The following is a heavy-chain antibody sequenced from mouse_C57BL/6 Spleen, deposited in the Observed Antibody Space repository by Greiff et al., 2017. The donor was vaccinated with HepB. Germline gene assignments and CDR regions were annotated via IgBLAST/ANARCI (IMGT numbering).Heavy chain of an antibody. CDR2: ISDGGSYT. J-gene: IGHJ2*01. D-gene: IGHD2-3*01. CDR1: GFTFSSYA. CDR3: AIKEGDGYSYYFDY. V-gene: IGHV5-4*03. Sequence: EVKLMESGGGLVKPGGSLKLSCAASGFTFSSYAMSWVRQTPEKRLEWVATISDGGSYTYYPDNVKGRFTISRDNAKNNLYLQMSHLKSEDTAMYYCAIKEGDGYSYYFDYWGQGTTLTVSS.